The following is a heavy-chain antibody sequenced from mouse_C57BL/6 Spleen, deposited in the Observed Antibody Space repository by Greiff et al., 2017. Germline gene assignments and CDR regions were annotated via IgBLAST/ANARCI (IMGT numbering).Heavy chain of an antibody. CDR3: ARKDYGSSSDWYFDV. D-gene: IGHD1-1*01. CDR1: GYTFTSYW. V-gene: IGHV1-55*01. J-gene: IGHJ1*03. CDR2: IYPGSGST. Sequence: QVQLQQSGAELVKPGASVKMSCKASGYTFTSYWITWVKQRPGQGLEWIGDIYPGSGSTNYNEKFKSKATLTVDTSSSTAYMQLSSLTSEDSAVYYCARKDYGSSSDWYFDVWGTGTTVTVSS.